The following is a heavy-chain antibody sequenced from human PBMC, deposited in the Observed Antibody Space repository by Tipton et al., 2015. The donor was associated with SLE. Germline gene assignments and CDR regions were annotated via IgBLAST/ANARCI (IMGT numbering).Heavy chain of an antibody. CDR2: IYSSGNT. J-gene: IGHJ4*02. CDR3: AYADFWSGRDY. D-gene: IGHD3-3*01. V-gene: IGHV4-59*11. Sequence: TLSLTCTVSGGSISSHYCNWIRQPPGKGLEWIGYIYSSGNTNYNPSLKSRVTISVDTSKNQFSLKLGSVTAADTAVYYCAYADFWSGRDYWGQGTLVTVSS. CDR1: GGSISSHY.